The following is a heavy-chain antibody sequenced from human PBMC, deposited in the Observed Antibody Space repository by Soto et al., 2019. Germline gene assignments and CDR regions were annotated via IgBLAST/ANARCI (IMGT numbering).Heavy chain of an antibody. CDR1: GYTFTSYA. CDR2: INAGNGNR. J-gene: IGHJ3*02. CDR3: ARDDYYI. D-gene: IGHD3-16*01. Sequence: GASVKVSCKASGYTFTSYAMHWVRQAPGQRLEWMGWINAGNGNRKYSQKLQGRVTITRDTSASTAYMELSSLRSEVTAVYYCARDDYYIWGQGTMVTVSS. V-gene: IGHV1-3*01.